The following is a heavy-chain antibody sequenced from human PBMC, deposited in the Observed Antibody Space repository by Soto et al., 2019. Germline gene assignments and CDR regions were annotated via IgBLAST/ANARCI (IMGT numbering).Heavy chain of an antibody. V-gene: IGHV5-10-1*01. Sequence: KVSCKASGGTFWISWVRQMPGRGLEWMGRIDPRDSYTNYSPSFQGHVTISADKSISTAYLQWGSLKASDTAMYYCARLYCSSSTCDSWFDPWGQGTLVTVSS. CDR1: GGTFW. CDR3: ARLYCSSSTCDSWFDP. CDR2: IDPRDSYT. D-gene: IGHD2-2*01. J-gene: IGHJ5*02.